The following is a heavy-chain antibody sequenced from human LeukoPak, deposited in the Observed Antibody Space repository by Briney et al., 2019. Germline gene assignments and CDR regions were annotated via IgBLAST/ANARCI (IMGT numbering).Heavy chain of an antibody. V-gene: IGHV3-15*01. J-gene: IGHJ4*02. CDR1: GLTFSSYS. CDR3: TTALGAAGRGY. Sequence: GGSLRLSCVASGLTFSSYSMNWVRQAPGKGLEWVGRIKSKTDGGTTDYAAPVKGRFTISRDDSKNTLYLQMNSLKTEDTAVYYCTTALGAAGRGYWGQGTLVTVSS. CDR2: IKSKTDGGTT. D-gene: IGHD6-13*01.